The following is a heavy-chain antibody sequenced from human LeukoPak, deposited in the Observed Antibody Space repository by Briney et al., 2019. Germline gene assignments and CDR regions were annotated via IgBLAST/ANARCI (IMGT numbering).Heavy chain of an antibody. Sequence: SETLSLTCAVYGGSFSGYYWSWIRQPPGKGLEWIGEINHSGSTNYNPSLKSRVTISVDTSKNQFSLKLSSVTAADTAVYYCARGPPISITMVRGVIRPFDYWGQGTLVTVSS. D-gene: IGHD3-10*01. CDR1: GGSFSGYY. J-gene: IGHJ4*02. CDR3: ARGPPISITMVRGVIRPFDY. CDR2: INHSGST. V-gene: IGHV4-34*01.